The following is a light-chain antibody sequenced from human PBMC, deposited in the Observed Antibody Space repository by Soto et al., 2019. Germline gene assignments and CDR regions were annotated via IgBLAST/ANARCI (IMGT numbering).Light chain of an antibody. J-gene: IGLJ1*01. Sequence: QSVLTQPRSVSGSPGQSVTISCTGTSSDVGGYSYVSWYQQHPGKAPTLMNYDVTTRPSGIPDRFSGSKSGNTASLTISVLQAEDEADYYCFSYAGSYTFVFGTGTKVTVL. CDR3: FSYAGSYTFV. CDR2: DVT. CDR1: SSDVGGYSY. V-gene: IGLV2-11*01.